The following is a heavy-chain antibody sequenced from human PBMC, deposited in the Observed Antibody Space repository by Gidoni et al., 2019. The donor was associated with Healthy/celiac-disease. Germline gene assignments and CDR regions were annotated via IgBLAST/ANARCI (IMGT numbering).Heavy chain of an antibody. Sequence: EVQLVESGGGLVKPGGSRRLSCAASGFTSRSYSMNWVRQAPGKGLGWVSSISSSSSYIYYADSVKGRLTISRDNAKNSLYLQMNSLRAEDTAVYYCARDNDFWSGYYLDYWGQGTLVTVSS. J-gene: IGHJ4*02. CDR1: GFTSRSYS. CDR2: ISSSSSYI. CDR3: ARDNDFWSGYYLDY. V-gene: IGHV3-21*01. D-gene: IGHD3-3*01.